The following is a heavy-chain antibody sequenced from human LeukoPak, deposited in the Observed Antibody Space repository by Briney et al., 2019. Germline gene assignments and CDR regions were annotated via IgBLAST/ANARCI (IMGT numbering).Heavy chain of an antibody. CDR3: ARVSDFWSGYYQN. Sequence: ASVKVSCKASGYTFTGYYMHWVRQAPGQGLEWMGWINPNSGGTNYAQKFQGRVTMTRDTSISTAYMELSRLRSDDTAVYYCARVSDFWSGYYQNWGQGTLVTVSS. D-gene: IGHD3-3*01. J-gene: IGHJ4*02. CDR1: GYTFTGYY. CDR2: INPNSGGT. V-gene: IGHV1-2*02.